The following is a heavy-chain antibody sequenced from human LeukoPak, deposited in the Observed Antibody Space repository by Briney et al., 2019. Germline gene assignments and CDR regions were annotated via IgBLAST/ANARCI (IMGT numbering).Heavy chain of an antibody. J-gene: IGHJ3*02. CDR1: GGTFSSYA. CDR2: IIPIFGIA. V-gene: IGHV1-69*04. CDR3: ARDSMRNKEVDAFDI. D-gene: IGHD2/OR15-2a*01. Sequence: ASVKVSCQASGGTFSSYAISWVRQAPGQGLEWMGRIIPIFGIANYAQKFQGRVTITADKSTSTAYMELSSLRSEDTAVYYCARDSMRNKEVDAFDIWGQGTMVTVSS.